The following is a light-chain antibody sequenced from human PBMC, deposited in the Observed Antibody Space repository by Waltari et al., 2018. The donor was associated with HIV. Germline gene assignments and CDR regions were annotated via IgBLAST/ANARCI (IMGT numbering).Light chain of an antibody. CDR1: NSDIGAYDY. Sequence: QSVLTQPASVSGSPGQSITISCTGTNSDIGAYDYVSWYQQHPGKAPQLLIYEVTLRAPGISYRFFGSKSGNTASMTISGLQAEDEAHDYCSSYAATTTIVFGGGTRLTVL. V-gene: IGLV2-14*01. CDR3: SSYAATTTIV. CDR2: EVT. J-gene: IGLJ3*02.